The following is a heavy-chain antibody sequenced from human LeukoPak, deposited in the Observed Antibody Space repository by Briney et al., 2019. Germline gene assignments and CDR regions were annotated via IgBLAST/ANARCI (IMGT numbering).Heavy chain of an antibody. D-gene: IGHD6-13*01. V-gene: IGHV4-39*01. Sequence: KSSETLSLTCTVSGGSISSRSYYWGWIRQPPGKGLEWIASIYYSGSTYYNPSLKSRVTISVDTSKNQFSLKLSSVTAADTAVYYCARHNHGYSSSWYWFDPWGQGTLVTASS. CDR2: IYYSGST. CDR3: ARHNHGYSSSWYWFDP. CDR1: GGSISSRSYY. J-gene: IGHJ5*02.